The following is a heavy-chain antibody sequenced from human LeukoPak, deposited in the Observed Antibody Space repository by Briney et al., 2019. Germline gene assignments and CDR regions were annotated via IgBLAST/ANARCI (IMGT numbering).Heavy chain of an antibody. CDR3: ARDTYDFWSGYSY. CDR1: GYTFTSYG. J-gene: IGHJ4*02. V-gene: IGHV1-18*01. CDR2: ISAYNDNI. D-gene: IGHD3-3*01. Sequence: ASVKVSCKASGYTFTSYGITWVRQAPGQGLEWMGWISAYNDNINYAQKLQGRVTMTTDTSTSTAYMELRSLRSDDTAVYYCARDTYDFWSGYSYWGQGTLVTVSS.